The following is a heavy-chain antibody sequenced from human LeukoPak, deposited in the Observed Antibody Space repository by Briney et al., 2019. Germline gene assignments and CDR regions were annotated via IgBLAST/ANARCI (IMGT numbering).Heavy chain of an antibody. Sequence: GGSLRLSCAASGFTFSSYGMHWVRQAPGKWLEWVAVISYDGSNKYYADSVKGRFTISRDNSKNTLYLQMNSLRAEDTAVYYCAKDLAPYSGSPLDYWGQGTLVTVSS. CDR3: AKDLAPYSGSPLDY. V-gene: IGHV3-30*18. D-gene: IGHD1-26*01. J-gene: IGHJ4*02. CDR1: GFTFSSYG. CDR2: ISYDGSNK.